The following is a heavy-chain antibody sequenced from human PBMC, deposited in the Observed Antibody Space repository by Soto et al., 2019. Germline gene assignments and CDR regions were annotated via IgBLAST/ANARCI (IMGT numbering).Heavy chain of an antibody. Sequence: GGSLRLSCAASGFTFSSFSMHWVRQAPGKGLEWVAVISYDGSNKYYADSVKGRFTISRDNSKNTLYLQINSLRAEDTAVYYCAKGGGKQQLPPKDYWGQGTLVTVSS. J-gene: IGHJ4*02. CDR1: GFTFSSFS. D-gene: IGHD6-13*01. V-gene: IGHV3-30-3*01. CDR3: AKGGGKQQLPPKDY. CDR2: ISYDGSNK.